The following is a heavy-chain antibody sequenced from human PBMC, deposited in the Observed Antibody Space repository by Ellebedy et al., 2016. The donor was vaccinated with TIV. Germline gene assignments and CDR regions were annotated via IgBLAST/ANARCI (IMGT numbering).Heavy chain of an antibody. Sequence: SETLSLTCAVYGGSFSGYYWSWIRRPPGKGLEWIGEINHSGSTNYNPSLKSRVTISVDTSKNQFSLKLSSVTAADTAVYYCARGGVGARIDYWGQGTLVTVSS. CDR1: GGSFSGYY. J-gene: IGHJ4*02. D-gene: IGHD1-26*01. CDR2: INHSGST. V-gene: IGHV4-34*01. CDR3: ARGGVGARIDY.